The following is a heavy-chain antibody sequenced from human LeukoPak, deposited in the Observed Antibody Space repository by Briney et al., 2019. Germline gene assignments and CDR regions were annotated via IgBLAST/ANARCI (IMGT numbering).Heavy chain of an antibody. J-gene: IGHJ4*02. CDR2: VRTKANGYTT. CDR3: ARGGPNGDPDY. D-gene: IGHD4-17*01. Sequence: PGGSLRLSCAASGFTFSDHYMDWIRQAPGKGLEWVGRVRTKANGYTTEYAASVKGRFTISRDDSKNSLYLQMNGLETEDTAVYYCARGGPNGDPDYWGQGTLVTVSS. CDR1: GFTFSDHY. V-gene: IGHV3-72*01.